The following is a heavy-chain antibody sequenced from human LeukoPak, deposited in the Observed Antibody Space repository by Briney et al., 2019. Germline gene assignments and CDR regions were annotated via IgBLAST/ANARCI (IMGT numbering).Heavy chain of an antibody. J-gene: IGHJ4*02. V-gene: IGHV3-23*01. D-gene: IGHD3-3*01. CDR1: GFIFSSYW. CDR2: ITVSGRGT. Sequence: GGSLRLSCAASGFIFSSYWMTWVRQAPGKGLEWVSAITVSGRGTFYADAVRGRFIISRDNSKNTLYLQMNGLRAEDTAVYYCTSVQNDFWSGFWNWGQGALVTVSS. CDR3: TSVQNDFWSGFWN.